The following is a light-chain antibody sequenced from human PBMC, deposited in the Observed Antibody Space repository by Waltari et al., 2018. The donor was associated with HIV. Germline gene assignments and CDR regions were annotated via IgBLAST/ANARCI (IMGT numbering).Light chain of an antibody. Sequence: QSVLTQPPSASGTPGQRVTISCSGSSSNTGSNTVNWYQQLPGTAPKLLIYSNNQRPSGVPDRFSGSKSGTSASLAISGLQSGDEADYYCAAWDDRLRRPVFGGGTKLTVL. CDR2: SNN. CDR1: SSNTGSNT. V-gene: IGLV1-44*01. J-gene: IGLJ2*01. CDR3: AAWDDRLRRPV.